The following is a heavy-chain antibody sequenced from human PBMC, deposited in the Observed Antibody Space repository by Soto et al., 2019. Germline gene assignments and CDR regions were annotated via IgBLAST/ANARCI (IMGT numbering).Heavy chain of an antibody. D-gene: IGHD5-12*01. CDR1: GYTFTSYE. J-gene: IGHJ4*02. CDR2: INPSGGST. Sequence: ASVKVSCKASGYTFTSYEMYWVRQAPGQGLEWMGIINPSGGSTTYAQKFQGRVTMTRDTSTSTVYMELSSLRSEDTAVYYCARDRRDGYNTFDYWGQGTLVTGSS. CDR3: ARDRRDGYNTFDY. V-gene: IGHV1-46*01.